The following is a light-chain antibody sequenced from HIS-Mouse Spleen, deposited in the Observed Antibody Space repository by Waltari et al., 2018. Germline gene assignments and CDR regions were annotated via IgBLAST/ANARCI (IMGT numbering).Light chain of an antibody. Sequence: SYELTQPPSVSVSPGQTASITCSGATLRDKYAGWYQQKPGQSPVLVIYQDSKRPSGIPERFSGSNSGNTATLTISGTQAMDEADYYCQAWDSSTFVVFGGGTKLTVL. J-gene: IGLJ2*01. CDR3: QAWDSSTFVV. CDR2: QDS. CDR1: TLRDKY. V-gene: IGLV3-1*01.